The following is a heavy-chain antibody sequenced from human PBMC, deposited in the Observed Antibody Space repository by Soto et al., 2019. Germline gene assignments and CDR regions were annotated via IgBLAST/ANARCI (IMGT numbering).Heavy chain of an antibody. J-gene: IGHJ6*03. D-gene: IGHD1-26*01. V-gene: IGHV1-2*04. CDR2: INPNSGVT. Sequence: QVQLVQSGAEVKKPGASVTVSCRASGDSFTGYYMHWVRQAPGQGLEWMGWINPNSGVTKYAQKFQGWVTMTRDTSMRTVYMELSRLRSDDTAFYYCARESGGATATLDYYYFYMDVWGTGTTVTVSS. CDR3: ARESGGATATLDYYYFYMDV. CDR1: GDSFTGYY.